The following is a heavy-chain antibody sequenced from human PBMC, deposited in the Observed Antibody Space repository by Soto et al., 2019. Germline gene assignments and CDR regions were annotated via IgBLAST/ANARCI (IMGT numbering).Heavy chain of an antibody. CDR1: GGSISSRRCH. J-gene: IGHJ4*02. CDR3: ARAPVSSGWYANFDY. CDR2: IYYSGST. Sequence: PSEPLSVTCSVSGGSISSRRCHWGWIRQHPGKGLEWIGYIYYSGSTYYNPSLKSRVTISVDTSKNQFSLKLSSVTAADTAVYYCARAPVSSGWYANFDYWGQGTLVTVSS. V-gene: IGHV4-31*03. D-gene: IGHD6-19*01.